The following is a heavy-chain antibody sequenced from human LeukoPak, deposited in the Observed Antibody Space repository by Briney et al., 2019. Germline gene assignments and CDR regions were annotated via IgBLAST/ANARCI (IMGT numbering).Heavy chain of an antibody. V-gene: IGHV3-66*01. CDR2: IYSGGST. CDR1: Y. D-gene: IGHD3-10*01. CDR3: ARVERTLLWFGELYY. J-gene: IGHJ4*02. Sequence: YMSWVRQAPGKGLDWVSVIYSGGSTYYADSVKGRFPISRDNSKNTLYLQMNSLRAEDTAVYYCARVERTLLWFGELYYWGQGTLVTVSS.